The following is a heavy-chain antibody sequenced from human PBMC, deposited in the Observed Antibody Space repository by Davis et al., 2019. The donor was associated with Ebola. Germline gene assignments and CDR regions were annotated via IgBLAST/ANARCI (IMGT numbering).Heavy chain of an antibody. V-gene: IGHV3-53*01. CDR3: AREGAMEGGDGMDV. D-gene: IGHD5-18*01. J-gene: IGHJ6*02. CDR2: IHSGGST. CDR1: GFTIRSNY. Sequence: GESLKISCAASGFTIRSNYMSWVRQAPGKGPEWVSVIHSGGSTYYADSVKGRFTISRDYAENTLYLQMNNLRAEDTAVYYCAREGAMEGGDGMDVWGQGTTVTVSS.